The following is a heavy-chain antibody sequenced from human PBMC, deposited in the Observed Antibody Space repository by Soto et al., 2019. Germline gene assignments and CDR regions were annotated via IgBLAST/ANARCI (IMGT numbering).Heavy chain of an antibody. D-gene: IGHD1-26*01. CDR1: GASISGFY. CDR3: VRSRSYYVEDFQK. CDR2: IYATGTT. Sequence: QVQLQESGPGLVKPSETLSLTCTVSGASISGFYWSWIRKSAGKGLEWIGRIYATGTTDYNPSLKSRVMMSVDTSKKQFSLKLRSVTAADTAVYYCVRSRSYYVEDFQKWGQGTLVTVSS. V-gene: IGHV4-4*07. J-gene: IGHJ1*01.